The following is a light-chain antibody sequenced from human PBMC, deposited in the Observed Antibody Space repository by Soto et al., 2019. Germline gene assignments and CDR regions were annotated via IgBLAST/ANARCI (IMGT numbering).Light chain of an antibody. J-gene: IGLJ7*01. V-gene: IGLV1-40*01. CDR3: QSYDSSLSGAV. CDR2: DNS. CDR1: SSNIGAGYD. Sequence: QSVLTQPPSVSGAPGQRVTIYCTGSSSNIGAGYDVHWYQQLPGTAPKLLIYDNSNRPSGVPDRFSGSKSGISASLAITGLQAEDEADYYCQSYDSSLSGAVFGGGTQLTVL.